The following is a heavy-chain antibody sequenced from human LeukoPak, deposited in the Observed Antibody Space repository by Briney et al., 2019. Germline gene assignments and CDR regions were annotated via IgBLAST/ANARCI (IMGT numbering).Heavy chain of an antibody. CDR3: GRIPAAGSLKGSFDI. V-gene: IGHV5-51*01. J-gene: IGHJ3*02. D-gene: IGHD6-13*01. Sequence: GESLKISCKSSGYSFTIYWIGWVRHMPGKGLEWMGIIYPGDSDTRYSPSFQGQVTISADKSISTAYLQWSSLKASDTAMYYCGRIPAAGSLKGSFDIWGQGTMVTVS. CDR1: GYSFTIYW. CDR2: IYPGDSDT.